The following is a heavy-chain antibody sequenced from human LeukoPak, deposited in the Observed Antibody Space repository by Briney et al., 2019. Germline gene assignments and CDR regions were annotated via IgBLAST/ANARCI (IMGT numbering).Heavy chain of an antibody. CDR2: ISAYNGNT. D-gene: IGHD3-9*01. J-gene: IGHJ4*02. CDR1: GYTFTSYY. V-gene: IGHV1-18*04. CDR3: ARDPPYYDILTGHKSLNYFDY. Sequence: GASVKVSCKASGYTFTSYYIHWVRQAPGQGLEWMGWISAYNGNTNYAQKLQGRVTMTTDTSTSTAYMELRSLRSDDTAVYYCARDPPYYDILTGHKSLNYFDYWGQGTLVTVSS.